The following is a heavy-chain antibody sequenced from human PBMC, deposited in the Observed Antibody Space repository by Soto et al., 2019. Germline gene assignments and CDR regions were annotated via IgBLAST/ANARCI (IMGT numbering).Heavy chain of an antibody. J-gene: IGHJ6*03. Sequence: PSETLSLTCAVYGGSFSGYYWSWIRQPPGKGLEWIGEINHSGSTNYNPSLKSRVTISVDTSKNQFSLKLSSVTAADTAVYYCARRLYNWNSYYYYYYMDVWGKGTTVTVSS. D-gene: IGHD1-7*01. V-gene: IGHV4-34*01. CDR3: ARRLYNWNSYYYYYYMDV. CDR2: INHSGST. CDR1: GGSFSGYY.